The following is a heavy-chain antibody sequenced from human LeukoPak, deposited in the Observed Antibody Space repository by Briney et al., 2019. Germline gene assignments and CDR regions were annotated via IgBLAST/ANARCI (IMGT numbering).Heavy chain of an antibody. Sequence: PSETLSLTCTVSGYSISSGYYWGWIRQPPGKGLEWIGSIYHSGSTFYNPSLKIRVTISVDTSKNQFPLRLTSVTAADTAVYYCARLSGIYCDRGSCFNYFDSWGQGALVTVSS. V-gene: IGHV4-38-2*02. CDR3: ARLSGIYCDRGSCFNYFDS. CDR2: IYHSGST. D-gene: IGHD2-15*01. J-gene: IGHJ5*01. CDR1: GYSISSGYY.